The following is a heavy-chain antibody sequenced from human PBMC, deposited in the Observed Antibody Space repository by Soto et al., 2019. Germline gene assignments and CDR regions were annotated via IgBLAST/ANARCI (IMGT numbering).Heavy chain of an antibody. CDR3: ARHGIVVVPAAISAFDI. J-gene: IGHJ3*02. Sequence: PGESLKISCKGSGYSFTSYWISWVRQMPGKGLEWMGRIDPSDSYTNYSPSFQGHVTISADKSISTAYLQWSSLKASDTAMYYCARHGIVVVPAAISAFDIWGQGTMVTVSS. D-gene: IGHD2-2*01. CDR1: GYSFTSYW. V-gene: IGHV5-10-1*01. CDR2: IDPSDSYT.